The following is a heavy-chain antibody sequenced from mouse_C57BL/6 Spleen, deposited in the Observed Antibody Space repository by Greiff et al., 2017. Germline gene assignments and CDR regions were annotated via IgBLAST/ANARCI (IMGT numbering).Heavy chain of an antibody. CDR2: IDPEDGET. Sequence: EVQLQQPGAELVMPGASVKLSCKASGYTFTSYWMHWVKQRPGQGLEWIGRIDPEDGETKYAPKFQGKATITADTSSNTAYLQLSSLTSEDTAVYYCARDGYYVDYWGQGTTLTVSS. V-gene: IGHV14-2*01. CDR3: ARDGYYVDY. CDR1: GYTFTSYW. J-gene: IGHJ2*01. D-gene: IGHD2-3*01.